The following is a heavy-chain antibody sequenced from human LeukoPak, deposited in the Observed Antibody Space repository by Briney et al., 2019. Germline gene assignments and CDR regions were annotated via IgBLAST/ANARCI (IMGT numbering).Heavy chain of an antibody. CDR2: ISAYNGNT. V-gene: IGHV1-18*01. CDR3: ARSYSYGDHGDYYYYGMDV. J-gene: IGHJ6*02. Sequence: ASVKVSFKASGYTFTSYGISWVRQAPGQGLEWMGWISAYNGNTNYAQKLQGRVTMTTDTSTSTAYMELRSLRSDDTAVYYCARSYSYGDHGDYYYYGMDVWGQGTTVTVSS. CDR1: GYTFTSYG. D-gene: IGHD4-17*01.